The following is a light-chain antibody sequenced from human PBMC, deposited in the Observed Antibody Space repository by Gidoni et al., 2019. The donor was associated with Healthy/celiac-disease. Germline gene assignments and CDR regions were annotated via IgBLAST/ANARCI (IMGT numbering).Light chain of an antibody. CDR3: QQRSNWWT. V-gene: IGKV3-11*01. Sequence: EIVLTQSPATLSLSPGERAPLSCRASQSVSSYLAWYQQKPGQAPSLLIYDASNRATGIPARFSGSGSGTDFTLTISSLEDEDVAVYYCQQRSNWWTFGQGTKVEIK. CDR1: QSVSSY. J-gene: IGKJ1*01. CDR2: DAS.